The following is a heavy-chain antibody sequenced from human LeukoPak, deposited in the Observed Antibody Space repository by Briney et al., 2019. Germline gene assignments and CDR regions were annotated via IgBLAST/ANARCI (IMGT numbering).Heavy chain of an antibody. D-gene: IGHD1-7*01. CDR2: IFYSGIT. CDR1: GGSISSGGYY. Sequence: SETLSLTCTVSGGSISSGGYYWGWIRQPPGKGLQWIGNIFYSGITYYNPSLKSRVTISVDTSKNQFSLRLSSVTAADTAVYYCARRGNWNSLLFDFWGQGTLVTVSS. CDR3: ARRGNWNSLLFDF. J-gene: IGHJ4*02. V-gene: IGHV4-39*01.